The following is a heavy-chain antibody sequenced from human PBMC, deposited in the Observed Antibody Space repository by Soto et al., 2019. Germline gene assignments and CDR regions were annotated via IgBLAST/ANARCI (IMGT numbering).Heavy chain of an antibody. V-gene: IGHV3-23*01. J-gene: IGHJ4*02. Sequence: PGGSLRLSCAASGFTFSSYAMSWVRQAPGKGLEWVSAISGSGGSTYYADSVKGRFTISRDNSKNTLYLQMNSPRAEDTAVYYCAKDSELVVPAATDVDYWGQGTLVTVSS. CDR3: AKDSELVVPAATDVDY. D-gene: IGHD2-2*01. CDR2: ISGSGGST. CDR1: GFTFSSYA.